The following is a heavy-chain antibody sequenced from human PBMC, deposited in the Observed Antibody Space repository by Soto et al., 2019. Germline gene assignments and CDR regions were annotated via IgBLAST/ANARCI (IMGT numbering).Heavy chain of an antibody. CDR2: ISPGSRYP. J-gene: IGHJ5*02. V-gene: IGHV3-11*06. CDR3: VRGGGGGLFDP. CDR1: GFTFGDSY. D-gene: IGHD2-15*01. Sequence: GGSLRLSCAGSGFTFGDSYMSWIRQAPGKGLEWPSYISPGSRYPAYADSVKGRFTISRDNAKRSLYLQMMSLTAEDTAIYYCVRGGGGGLFDPWGQGTMVTVSA.